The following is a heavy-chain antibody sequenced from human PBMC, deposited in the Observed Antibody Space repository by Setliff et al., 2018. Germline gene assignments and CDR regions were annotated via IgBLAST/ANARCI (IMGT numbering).Heavy chain of an antibody. CDR1: GYIFTRYR. V-gene: IGHV1-18*01. J-gene: IGHJ4*01. CDR3: ARRSGDRGMTTGWPDDFDY. D-gene: IGHD4-17*01. Sequence: ASVKVSCKASGYIFTRYRITWVRQSPGQGLEWMGWIGTRNDDTGYAQKFKGRVTLTTDTSTNPAYMELRSLRSDDTAVYYCARRSGDRGMTTGWPDDFDYWGRGTLVTVSS. CDR2: IGTRNDDT.